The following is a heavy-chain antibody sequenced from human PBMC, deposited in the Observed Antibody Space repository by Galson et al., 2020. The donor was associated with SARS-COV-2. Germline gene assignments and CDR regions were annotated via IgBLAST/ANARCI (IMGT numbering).Heavy chain of an antibody. CDR2: LFSNDEK. CDR1: GFSLNSARQG. V-gene: IGHV2-26*01. Sequence: KMSGPTLVKHTETLTLTCSVSGFSLNSARQGMSWIRQHPGKALKRLAHLFSNDEKAYSTSPKNRLTISKDTSKSPVVLTMTNMDPVDTATYYCARISPLMIWYGTSGYYTLGAFDVWGQGTIVTVSS. J-gene: IGHJ3*01. CDR3: ARISPLMIWYGTSGYYTLGAFDV. D-gene: IGHD3-22*01.